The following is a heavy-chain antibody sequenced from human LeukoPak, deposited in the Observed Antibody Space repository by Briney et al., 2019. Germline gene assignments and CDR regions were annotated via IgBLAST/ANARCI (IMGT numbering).Heavy chain of an antibody. CDR1: GYTFTSYD. D-gene: IGHD1-26*01. CDR2: MNPNSGNT. V-gene: IGHV1-8*01. J-gene: IGHJ5*02. CDR3: ATGRRSKGATTYWFDP. Sequence: GASVNVSCTASGYTFTSYDINWVRQAPGQGLEWMGWMNPNSGNTGYAQKFQGRVTMTRNTSISKDYMELSSRRSENTAVYSCATGRRSKGATTYWFDPGGQGTLVTVSA.